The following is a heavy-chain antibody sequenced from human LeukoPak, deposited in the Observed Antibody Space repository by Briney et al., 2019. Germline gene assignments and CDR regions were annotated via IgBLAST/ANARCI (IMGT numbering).Heavy chain of an antibody. D-gene: IGHD2-2*01. Sequence: GGSLRLSCAASGFPFSGYYISWVRQAPGTGLEWLANIKGDGSVQDYVDSVKGRFTISRDNAKNSLYLQMNNLRVDDTAVYYCVGQLLRAVWGKGTTVTVSS. V-gene: IGHV3-7*01. J-gene: IGHJ6*03. CDR3: VGQLLRAV. CDR1: GFPFSGYY. CDR2: IKGDGSVQ.